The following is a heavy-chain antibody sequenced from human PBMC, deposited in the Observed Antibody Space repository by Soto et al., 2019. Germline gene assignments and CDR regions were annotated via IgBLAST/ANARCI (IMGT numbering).Heavy chain of an antibody. Sequence: SEKVSCKASGFTFTSSAVQWVRQARGQRLEWIGWIVVGSGNTNYAQKFQERVTITRDMSTSTAYMELSSLRSEDTAVYYCAAGRGYSYGGDYWGQGTLVTVSS. CDR3: AAGRGYSYGGDY. CDR1: GFTFTSSA. J-gene: IGHJ4*02. D-gene: IGHD5-18*01. V-gene: IGHV1-58*01. CDR2: IVVGSGNT.